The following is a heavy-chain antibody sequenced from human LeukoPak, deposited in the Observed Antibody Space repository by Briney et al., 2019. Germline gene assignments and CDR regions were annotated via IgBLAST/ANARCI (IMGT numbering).Heavy chain of an antibody. CDR2: IIPIFGTA. D-gene: IGHD3-10*01. J-gene: IGHJ5*02. CDR3: ARAGTENFSNNWFDP. CDR1: GGTFSRYA. Sequence: SVKVSCKASGGTFSRYAISWVRQAPGQGVEWMGSIIPIFGTANYAQKFQGRVTITTDESTSTAYMELSSLRSEDTAVYYCARAGTENFSNNWFDPWGQGTLVTVSS. V-gene: IGHV1-69*05.